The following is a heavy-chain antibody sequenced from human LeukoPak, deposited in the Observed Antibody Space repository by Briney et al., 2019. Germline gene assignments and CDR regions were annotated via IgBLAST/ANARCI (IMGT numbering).Heavy chain of an antibody. Sequence: PSETLSRTCTVSGGSISSSSYSWGWIRQPPGKGLEWIGSIYYSGSTYYNPSLKSRVTISADTSKNQFSLKLSSVTAADTAVYYCARAGGYSSSWYPSVIYYYYYGMDVWGQGTTVTVSS. CDR2: IYYSGST. CDR1: GGSISSSSYS. D-gene: IGHD6-13*01. V-gene: IGHV4-39*01. J-gene: IGHJ6*02. CDR3: ARAGGYSSSWYPSVIYYYYYGMDV.